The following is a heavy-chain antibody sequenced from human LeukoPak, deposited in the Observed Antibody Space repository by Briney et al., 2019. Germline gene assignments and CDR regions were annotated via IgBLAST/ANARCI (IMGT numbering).Heavy chain of an antibody. J-gene: IGHJ5*02. Sequence: ASVTVSCKASGYTFTSYDINWVRQATGQGLEWMGWMSPNSDNTGYAQKFQGRVTFTRDTSTSTAYMELRSLTSEDTAVYYCARDYGGSSGWFDPWGQGTLVTVSS. D-gene: IGHD4-23*01. CDR3: ARDYGGSSGWFDP. CDR1: GYTFTSYD. CDR2: MSPNSDNT. V-gene: IGHV1-8*01.